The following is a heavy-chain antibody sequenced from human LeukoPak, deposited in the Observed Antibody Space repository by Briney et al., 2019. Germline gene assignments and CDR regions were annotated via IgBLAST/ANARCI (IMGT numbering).Heavy chain of an antibody. Sequence: GGSLRLSCAASGFTFSSYSMNWVRQAPGKGLEWVSYISSSSSTIYYADSVKGRFTISRDNAKNSLYLQMNSLRVEDTAVYYCARLRIAVAGTTGDYWGQGTLVTVSS. J-gene: IGHJ4*02. CDR2: ISSSSSTI. CDR3: ARLRIAVAGTTGDY. D-gene: IGHD6-19*01. CDR1: GFTFSSYS. V-gene: IGHV3-48*01.